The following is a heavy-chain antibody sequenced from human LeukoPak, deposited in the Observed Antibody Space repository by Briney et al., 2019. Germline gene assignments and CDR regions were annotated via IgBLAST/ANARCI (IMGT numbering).Heavy chain of an antibody. CDR3: ARDRLYEDFDY. V-gene: IGHV4-59*01. D-gene: IGHD3-16*01. CDR2: IYFSGST. J-gene: IGHJ4*02. Sequence: PSETLSLTCTVSGGSISSYYWSWVRQPPGKGLEWIGHIYFSGSTSYNPSLKSRVTISVDIPNNQFSLTLTSVTAADTAVYYCARDRLYEDFDYWGQGTQVIVSS. CDR1: GGSISSYY.